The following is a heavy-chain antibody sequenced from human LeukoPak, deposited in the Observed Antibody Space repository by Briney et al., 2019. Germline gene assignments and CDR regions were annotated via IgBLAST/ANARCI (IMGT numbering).Heavy chain of an antibody. CDR2: ISWDGSST. D-gene: IGHD6-13*01. V-gene: IGHV3-43*01. CDR3: AKDRNRYSSSWPLIDY. Sequence: GGSLRLSCAASGFTFSSNAMSWVRQAPGKGLEWVSLISWDGSSTYYADSVKGRFTISRDNSKNSLYLQMNSLRTEDTALYYCAKDRNRYSSSWPLIDYWGQGTLVTVSS. J-gene: IGHJ4*02. CDR1: GFTFSSNA.